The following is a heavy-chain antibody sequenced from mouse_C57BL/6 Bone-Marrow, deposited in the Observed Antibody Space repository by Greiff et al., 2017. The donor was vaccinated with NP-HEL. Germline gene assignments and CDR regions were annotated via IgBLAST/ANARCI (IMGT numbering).Heavy chain of an antibody. J-gene: IGHJ3*01. CDR2: ISDGGSYT. CDR1: GFTFSSYA. Sequence: EVHLVESGGGLVKPGGSLKLSCAASGFTFSSYAMSWVRQTPEKRLEWVATISDGGSYTYYPDNVKGRFTISRDNAKNNLYLQMSHLKSEDTAMYYCERVGGVVARRFAYWGKGTLVTVSA. D-gene: IGHD1-1*01. CDR3: ERVGGVVARRFAY. V-gene: IGHV5-4*01.